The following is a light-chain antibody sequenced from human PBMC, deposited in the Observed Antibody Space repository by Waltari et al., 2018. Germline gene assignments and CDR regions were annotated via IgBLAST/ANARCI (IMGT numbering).Light chain of an antibody. Sequence: LVLTQSPSASASLGASVKPTCTLSSGYSSNVIAWLQQQPGKGPRYLMKFNSDGSHRKGDDIPDRFSASKSGTECQLTISSLQSEDEADYFCQTGGHGTWVFGGGTKLTVL. CDR2: FNSDGSH. CDR1: SGYSSNV. V-gene: IGLV4-69*01. J-gene: IGLJ3*02. CDR3: QTGGHGTWV.